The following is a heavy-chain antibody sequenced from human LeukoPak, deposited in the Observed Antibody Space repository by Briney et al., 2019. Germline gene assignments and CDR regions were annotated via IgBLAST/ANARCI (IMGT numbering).Heavy chain of an antibody. CDR2: IYTSGST. D-gene: IGHD2-2*01. Sequence: SETLSLTCTVSGGSISSYYWSWIRQPAGKGLEWLGRIYTSGSTNYNPSLKSRVTMSVDTSKNQFSLKLSSVTAADTAVYYCARGLGYCSSTSCYVLDYWGQGTLVTVSS. CDR1: GGSISSYY. V-gene: IGHV4-4*07. J-gene: IGHJ4*02. CDR3: ARGLGYCSSTSCYVLDY.